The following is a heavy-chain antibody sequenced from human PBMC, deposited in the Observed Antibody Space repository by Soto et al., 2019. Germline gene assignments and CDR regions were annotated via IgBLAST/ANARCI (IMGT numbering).Heavy chain of an antibody. Sequence: ASVKVSCKASGYTFTGYYMHWVRQAPGQGLEWMGWINPNSGGTNYAQKFQGRVTMTRDTSISTAYMELSRLRSDDTAVYYCARGLQYYYDSSGYPDYWGQGTLVTVPS. V-gene: IGHV1-2*02. CDR1: GYTFTGYY. CDR2: INPNSGGT. J-gene: IGHJ4*02. D-gene: IGHD3-22*01. CDR3: ARGLQYYYDSSGYPDY.